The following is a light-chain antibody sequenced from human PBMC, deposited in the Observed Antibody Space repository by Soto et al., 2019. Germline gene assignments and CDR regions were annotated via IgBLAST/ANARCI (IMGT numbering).Light chain of an antibody. CDR1: QSVSYY. Sequence: ETLLTQSPGTLSLSPGERATLSCRASQSVSYYLAWFQQIPGQAPRLLIFDTTNRAPRTRARFSGSGSVTAFTPTISSLEPDDFAVYYCQQRRNLPYTFGQGTKLEIK. V-gene: IGKV3-11*01. J-gene: IGKJ2*01. CDR3: QQRRNLPYT. CDR2: DTT.